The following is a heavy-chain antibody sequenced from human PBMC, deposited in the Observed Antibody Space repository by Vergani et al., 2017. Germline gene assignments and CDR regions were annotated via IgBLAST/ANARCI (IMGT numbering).Heavy chain of an antibody. Sequence: QMQLQESGPGLVKASETLSLTCTVSGDSIISRSYYWGWIRQPPGKGLEWIGSIYNSGNGDSSSSLKSRVTISAETSKNQFSLRLTSVTVADTAVYYWASGKYYSDSTSHFRGRYFDVWGRGTLVTVPS. CDR1: GDSIISRSYY. J-gene: IGHJ2*01. V-gene: IGHV4-39*01. CDR2: IYNSGNG. CDR3: ASGKYYSDSTSHFRGRYFDV. D-gene: IGHD3-16*01.